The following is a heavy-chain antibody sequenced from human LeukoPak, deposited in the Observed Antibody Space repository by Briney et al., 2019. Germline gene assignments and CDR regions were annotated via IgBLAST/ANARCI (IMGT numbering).Heavy chain of an antibody. CDR2: INPNSGGT. D-gene: IGHD3-10*01. CDR1: GYTFTSYG. CDR3: AREGGSMVRGVRPFYY. V-gene: IGHV1-2*04. J-gene: IGHJ4*02. Sequence: GASVKVSCKASGYTFTSYGISWVRQAPGQGLEWMGWINPNSGGTNYAQKFQGWVTMTRDTSISTAYMELSRLRSDDTAVYYCAREGGSMVRGVRPFYYWGQGTLVTVSS.